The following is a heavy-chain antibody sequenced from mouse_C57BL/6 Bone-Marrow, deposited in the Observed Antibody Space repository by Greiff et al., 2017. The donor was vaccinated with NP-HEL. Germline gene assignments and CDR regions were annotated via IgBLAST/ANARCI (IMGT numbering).Heavy chain of an antibody. CDR3: ARRGLYSIFLDYFDY. CDR2: ISTNNGGI. Sequence: EVQLVESGPELVKPGASVQMSCKASGYTFTDYNMHWVRPSHGKSLEWIGYISTNNGGISYTETFKGQATLTVNKSSSTAYMELRSLTSEGSAVYYCARRGLYSIFLDYFDYWGQGTTLTVSS. CDR1: GYTFTDYN. D-gene: IGHD2-5*01. J-gene: IGHJ2*01. V-gene: IGHV1-22*01.